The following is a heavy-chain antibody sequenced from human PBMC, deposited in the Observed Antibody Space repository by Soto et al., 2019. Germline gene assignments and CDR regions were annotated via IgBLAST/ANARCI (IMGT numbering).Heavy chain of an antibody. CDR2: IYHSGST. J-gene: IGHJ3*02. CDR3: ARGDYYDSSGYYSAFDI. V-gene: IGHV4-30-2*01. CDR1: GGSISSGGYS. D-gene: IGHD3-22*01. Sequence: SETLSLTCAVSGGSISSGGYSWSWIRQPPGKGLEWIGYIYHSGSTYYNPSLKSRVTISVDRSKNQFSLKLSSVTAADTAVYYCARGDYYDSSGYYSAFDIWGQGTMVTVSS.